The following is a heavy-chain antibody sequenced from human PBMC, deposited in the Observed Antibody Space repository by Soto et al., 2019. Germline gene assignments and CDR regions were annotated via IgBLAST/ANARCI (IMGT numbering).Heavy chain of an antibody. CDR2: INAGNGYT. CDR1: GYTFTNFA. Sequence: GASVKVSCKASGYTFTNFAMHWVRQAPGQRLEWMGYINAGNGYTKYSQKFQGRVSITRDTSATTAYMELSSLRSEDTAMYYCARGTTSGNYLLSFFDYWGQGSLVTVSS. J-gene: IGHJ4*02. CDR3: ARGTTSGNYLLSFFDY. D-gene: IGHD1-26*01. V-gene: IGHV1-3*01.